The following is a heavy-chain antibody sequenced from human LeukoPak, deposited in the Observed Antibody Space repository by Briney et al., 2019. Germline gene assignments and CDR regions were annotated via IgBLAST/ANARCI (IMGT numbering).Heavy chain of an antibody. D-gene: IGHD1-26*01. CDR2: INPNSGGT. J-gene: IGHJ4*02. CDR3: ARDLDQYSGRFGGFGHDF. Sequence: GASVKVSCKASGYTFTGYYMHWVRQAPGQGLEWMGWINPNSGGTNYAQKFQGWVTMTRDTSISTAYMELRSLRSGDTAVYYCARDLDQYSGRFGGFGHDFWGQGTLVTVSS. V-gene: IGHV1-2*04. CDR1: GYTFTGYY.